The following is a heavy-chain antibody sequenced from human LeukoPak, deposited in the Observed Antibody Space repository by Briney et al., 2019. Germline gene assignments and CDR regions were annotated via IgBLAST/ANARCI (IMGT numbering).Heavy chain of an antibody. CDR3: ATGFIVVVPAAFDY. CDR2: IRYDGSNK. CDR1: GFTFSSYG. Sequence: GASLRLSCAASGFTFSSYGMHWVRQAPGKGLELVAFIRYDGSNKYYADSVKGRFTISRGNSKNTLYLQMNSLRAEDTAVYYCATGFIVVVPAAFDYWGQGTLVTVSS. D-gene: IGHD2-2*01. J-gene: IGHJ4*02. V-gene: IGHV3-30*02.